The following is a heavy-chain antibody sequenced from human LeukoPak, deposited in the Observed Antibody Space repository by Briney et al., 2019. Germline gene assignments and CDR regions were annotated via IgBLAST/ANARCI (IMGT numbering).Heavy chain of an antibody. CDR3: ARDLLGITTYYYGMDV. J-gene: IGHJ6*02. D-gene: IGHD7-27*01. V-gene: IGHV3-21*04. Sequence: SLKGRFTVSRDNAKNSLYLQMNSLRAEDTAVYYCARDLLGITTYYYGMDVWGQGTTVTVSS.